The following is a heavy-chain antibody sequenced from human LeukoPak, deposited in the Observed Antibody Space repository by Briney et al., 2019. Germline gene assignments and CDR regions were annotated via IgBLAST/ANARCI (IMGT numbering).Heavy chain of an antibody. V-gene: IGHV1-2*06. CDR2: INPNTGGT. D-gene: IGHD4-11*01. J-gene: IGHJ4*02. Sequence: ASVKVSCKASGYTFTNFYIHWVRQAPGQGLEWMGRINPNTGGTNFAQKFQDRVTVTRDTSISTAYLELSSLTSGDTAVYHGVTSFDYSDFYWGQGTLVTVS. CDR1: GYTFTNFY. CDR3: VTSFDYSDFY.